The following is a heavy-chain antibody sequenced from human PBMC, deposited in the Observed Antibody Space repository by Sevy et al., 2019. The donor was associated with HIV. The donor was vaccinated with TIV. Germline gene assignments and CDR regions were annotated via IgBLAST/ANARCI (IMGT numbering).Heavy chain of an antibody. Sequence: GGSLRLSCAASGFTIKRYWMTWVRQAPGKGLEWVANINQDGSEQYYSDSLKGRFSISRDNSKNSVHLQINTLRAEDTAVYYCAREGSAYDTYYYHYAMDVWGQGTTVTVSS. CDR1: GFTIKRYW. V-gene: IGHV3-7*01. CDR2: INQDGSEQ. CDR3: AREGSAYDTYYYHYAMDV. D-gene: IGHD5-12*01. J-gene: IGHJ6*02.